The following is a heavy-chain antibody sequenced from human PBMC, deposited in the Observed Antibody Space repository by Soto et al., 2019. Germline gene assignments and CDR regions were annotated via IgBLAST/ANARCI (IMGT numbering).Heavy chain of an antibody. CDR3: ARGLPDFDY. CDR1: GFTFSDHY. Sequence: PGGTLRLSCAASGFTFSDHYMDWVRQAPGKGLEWVARSRNRTRSYSTDYAASVRGRFTISRDDSKSSVYLQMNSLKTEDKAVYYCARGLPDFDYWGQGILVTVSS. V-gene: IGHV3-72*01. CDR2: SRNRTRSYST. D-gene: IGHD5-18*01. J-gene: IGHJ4*02.